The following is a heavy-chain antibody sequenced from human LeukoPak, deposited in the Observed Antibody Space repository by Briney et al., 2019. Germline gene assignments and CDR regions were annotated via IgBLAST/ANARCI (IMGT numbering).Heavy chain of an antibody. V-gene: IGHV3-53*01. J-gene: IGHJ5*02. CDR1: GFTVSSNY. D-gene: IGHD3-10*01. CDR3: ARDLGMVRGAITFDP. CDR2: IYSGGST. Sequence: PGGSLRLSCAASGFTVSSNYMSWVRQAPGKGLEWVSVIYSGGSTHYADSVKGRFTISRDNSKNTLYLQMNSLRAEDTAVYYCARDLGMVRGAITFDPWGQGTPVTVSS.